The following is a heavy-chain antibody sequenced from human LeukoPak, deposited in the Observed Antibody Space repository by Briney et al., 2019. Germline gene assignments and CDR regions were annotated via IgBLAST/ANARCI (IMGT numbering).Heavy chain of an antibody. V-gene: IGHV3-23*01. CDR1: GFTFSNNG. CDR3: AKGRIYNWFDP. D-gene: IGHD2-15*01. Sequence: PGGSLRLSCAASGFTFSNNGMSWVRQAPGKGLEWVSGISGSGGTTYYADSVKGRFTISRDNSKNTLYLQMNSLRAEDTAVYFCAKGRIYNWFDPWGQGTLVTVSS. J-gene: IGHJ5*02. CDR2: ISGSGGTT.